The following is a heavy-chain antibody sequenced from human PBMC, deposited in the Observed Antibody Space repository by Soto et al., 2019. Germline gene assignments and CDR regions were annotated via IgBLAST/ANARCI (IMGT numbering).Heavy chain of an antibody. V-gene: IGHV3-23*01. CDR3: AKVFSPELGNYFDH. Sequence: EVQLLESGGGLVQPGGSLRLSCAASGFTFSTYAMNWVRQAPGKGLEWVSAISNSFSDGNTHYADSVKGRFTISRDNDKNTVFLEMNSLRAEDTALYYCAKVFSPELGNYFDHWGQGTLVTVSS. CDR2: ISNSFSDGNT. D-gene: IGHD1-7*01. J-gene: IGHJ4*02. CDR1: GFTFSTYA.